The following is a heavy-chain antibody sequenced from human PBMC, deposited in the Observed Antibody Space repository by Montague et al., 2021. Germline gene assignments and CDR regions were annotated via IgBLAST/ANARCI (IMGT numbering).Heavy chain of an antibody. CDR2: TSATGGGT. J-gene: IGHJ4*02. CDR1: GFTFSGYA. D-gene: IGHD6-13*01. CDR3: AKNRAAPGRSSFDY. V-gene: IGHV3-23*01. Sequence: SLRLSCAASGFTFSGYAMSWVRQAPGKGLEWVSGTSATGGGTFYADSVKGRFIISRDNSKNTLFLQMNSLRADDTAVYYCAKNRAAPGRSSFDYGGKGTLVPV.